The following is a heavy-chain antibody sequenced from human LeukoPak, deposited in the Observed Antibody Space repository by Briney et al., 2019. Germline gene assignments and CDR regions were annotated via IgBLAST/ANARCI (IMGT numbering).Heavy chain of an antibody. Sequence: GGSLRLSCAASGFTVSSNYMSWVRQAPGKGLEWVSAISGSGGYYAYSVRGRFTLSRDNSKNTLYLQMNSLRAEDTAVYYCAKHLGYGAFDIWGQGTMVTVSS. CDR1: GFTVSSNY. CDR2: ISGSGG. J-gene: IGHJ3*02. D-gene: IGHD5-12*01. CDR3: AKHLGYGAFDI. V-gene: IGHV3-23*01.